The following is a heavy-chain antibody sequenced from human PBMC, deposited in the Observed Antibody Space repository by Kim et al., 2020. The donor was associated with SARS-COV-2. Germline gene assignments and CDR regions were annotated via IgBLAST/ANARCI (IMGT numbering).Heavy chain of an antibody. CDR1: GGSFSGYY. Sequence: SETLSLTCAVYGGSFSGYYWSWIRQPPGKGLEWIGEINHSGSTNYNPSLKSRVTISVDTSKNQFSLKLSSVTAADTAVYYCARGSGSSSLRLEYYFDYWG. J-gene: IGHJ4*01. V-gene: IGHV4-34*01. CDR3: ARGSGSSSLRLEYYFDY. D-gene: IGHD6-6*01. CDR2: INHSGST.